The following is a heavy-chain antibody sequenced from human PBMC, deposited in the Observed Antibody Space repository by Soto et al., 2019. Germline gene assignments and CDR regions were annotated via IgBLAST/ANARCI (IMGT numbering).Heavy chain of an antibody. CDR1: GGTFSSYA. Sequence: SVKVSCKASGGTFSSYAISWVRQAPGQGLEWMGGIIPIFGTANYAQKFQGRVTITADESTSTAYMELSSLRSEDTAVYYCARSDYHLLTSPIDYWGQGTLVTVSS. J-gene: IGHJ4*02. CDR3: ARSDYHLLTSPIDY. V-gene: IGHV1-69*13. D-gene: IGHD3-9*01. CDR2: IIPIFGTA.